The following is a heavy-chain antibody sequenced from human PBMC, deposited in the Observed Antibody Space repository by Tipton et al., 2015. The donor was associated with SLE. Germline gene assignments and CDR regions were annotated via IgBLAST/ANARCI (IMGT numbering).Heavy chain of an antibody. D-gene: IGHD5-12*01. Sequence: LRLSCTVSGGSISSHSWRWIRQLSGKGLEWFGSVYSSGSTYYNPSLKSRVTLSVDTSKNQFSLKLSSVTAADTSVYYCARIPRGSESAFDIWGQVKMVTVSS. CDR3: ARIPRGSESAFDI. J-gene: IGHJ3*02. CDR1: GGSISSHS. CDR2: VYSSGST. V-gene: IGHV4-59*11.